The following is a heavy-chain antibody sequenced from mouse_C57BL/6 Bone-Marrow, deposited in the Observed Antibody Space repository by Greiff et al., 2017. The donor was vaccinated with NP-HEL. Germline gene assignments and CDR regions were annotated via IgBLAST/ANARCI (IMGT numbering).Heavy chain of an antibody. Sequence: VQLQQSGPELVKPGASVKISCKASGYSFTSYYIHWVKQRPGQGLEWIGWIYPGSGNTKYNEKFKGKATLTADTSSSTAYMQLSSLTSEDSAVYYCAKEELTGTGYAYWGQGTLVTVSA. CDR2: IYPGSGNT. J-gene: IGHJ3*01. CDR3: AKEELTGTGYAY. V-gene: IGHV1-66*01. CDR1: GYSFTSYY. D-gene: IGHD4-1*01.